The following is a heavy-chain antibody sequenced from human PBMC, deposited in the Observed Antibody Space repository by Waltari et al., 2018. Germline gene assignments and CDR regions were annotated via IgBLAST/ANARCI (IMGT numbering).Heavy chain of an antibody. CDR1: GFTFSSYS. D-gene: IGHD3-16*01. Sequence: VQLVESGGGLVQPGGSLRLSCAASGFTFSSYSMNWIRQPPGKGLEWTGSIYHSVSTYYNPSLKSRGTKSGYTTKAQVSLKLSSVTAAVTAAYYCARAFQECYVYWCQGTLVTVSA. CDR3: ARAFQECYVY. V-gene: IGHV4-38-2*01. J-gene: IGHJ4*02. CDR2: IYHSVST.